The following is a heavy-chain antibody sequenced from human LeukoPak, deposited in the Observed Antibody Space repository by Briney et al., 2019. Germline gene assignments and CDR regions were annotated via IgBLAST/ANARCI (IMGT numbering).Heavy chain of an antibody. Sequence: PGGSLRLSCAASGFTFSSYWMSWVRQAPGKGLEWVANIKQDGSEKYYVDSVKGRFTISRDNAKNSLYLQMNSLRAEDTAVYYCARDRGTYYYGSFDYWGQGTLVTVSS. CDR1: GFTFSSYW. V-gene: IGHV3-7*03. CDR3: ARDRGTYYYGSFDY. CDR2: IKQDGSEK. J-gene: IGHJ4*02. D-gene: IGHD3-10*01.